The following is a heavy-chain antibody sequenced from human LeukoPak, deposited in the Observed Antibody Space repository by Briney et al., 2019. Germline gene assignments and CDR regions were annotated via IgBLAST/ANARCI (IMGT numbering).Heavy chain of an antibody. D-gene: IGHD4-11*01. CDR1: GFTFSNYL. Sequence: GGSLTLSCAASGFTFSNYLLNWVRQAPGKGLEWVANIKTDGSNKVYVASVRGPFTISRDNAKTSVYLQLNSRRAEDTGVYYCPGRSDSHSIYWGQGTLVTVSS. CDR3: PGRSDSHSIY. CDR2: IKTDGSNK. V-gene: IGHV3-7*01. J-gene: IGHJ4*02.